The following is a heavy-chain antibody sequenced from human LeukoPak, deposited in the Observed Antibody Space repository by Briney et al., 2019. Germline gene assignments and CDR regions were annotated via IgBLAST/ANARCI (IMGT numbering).Heavy chain of an antibody. Sequence: GASVKVSCKASGYTFTSYGISWVRQAPGQGLECMGWISAYNGNTNYAQKLQGRVTMTTDTSTSTAYMELRSLRSDDTAVYYCARTADSGYDDESVDAFDIWGQGTMVTVSS. V-gene: IGHV1-18*01. CDR2: ISAYNGNT. CDR1: GYTFTSYG. J-gene: IGHJ3*02. CDR3: ARTADSGYDDESVDAFDI. D-gene: IGHD5-12*01.